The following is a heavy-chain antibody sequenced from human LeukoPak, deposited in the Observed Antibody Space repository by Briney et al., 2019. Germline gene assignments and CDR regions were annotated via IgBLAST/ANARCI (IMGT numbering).Heavy chain of an antibody. CDR1: GFTFSSYA. Sequence: GGSLRLSCAASGFTFSSYAMHWVRQAPGKGLEWVAVISYDGSNKYYADSVKGRFTISRDNSKNTLYLQMNSLRAEDTAVYYCATRVSTSRSFDYWGQGTLVTVSS. V-gene: IGHV3-30*14. J-gene: IGHJ4*02. CDR2: ISYDGSNK. CDR3: ATRVSTSRSFDY.